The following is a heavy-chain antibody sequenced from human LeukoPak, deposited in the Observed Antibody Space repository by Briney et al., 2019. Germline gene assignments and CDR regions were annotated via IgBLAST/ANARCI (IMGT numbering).Heavy chain of an antibody. CDR2: IYISGST. CDR3: ARDRYYYDSSGKIFFDY. V-gene: IGHV4-4*07. CDR1: GGSLSSYY. D-gene: IGHD3-22*01. J-gene: IGHJ4*02. Sequence: SETLSLTCTVSGGSLSSYYWSWIRQPAGKGLEWLGRIYISGSTNYNPSLKSRVTMSVDTSKNQFSLKLSSVTAADTAVYYCARDRYYYDSSGKIFFDYWRQGTLVTVSS.